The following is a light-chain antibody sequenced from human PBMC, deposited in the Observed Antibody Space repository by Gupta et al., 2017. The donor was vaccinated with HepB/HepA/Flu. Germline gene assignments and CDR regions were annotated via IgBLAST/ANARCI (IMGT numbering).Light chain of an antibody. Sequence: EIVLTQSPGTLSLSPGEGATLSCRASQNVPNTYLAWYQQKPGQAPSLLIDDASNTATGIQDRHSRRASLSDIRLSIRILDLEDSAVYCCQQDGGARLTFGHGTQLEMK. CDR1: QNVPNTY. J-gene: IGKJ5*01. CDR2: DAS. V-gene: IGKV3-20*01. CDR3: QQDGGARLT.